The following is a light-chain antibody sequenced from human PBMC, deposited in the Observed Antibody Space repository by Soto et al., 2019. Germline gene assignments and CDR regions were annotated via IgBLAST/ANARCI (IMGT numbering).Light chain of an antibody. CDR2: GAS. J-gene: IGKJ1*01. V-gene: IGKV3-15*01. Sequence: EIELKKAVVSKCVYLGGRAILSCKASQTVTTDLAWYQQKPGQAPRLVIHGASTRATDFPARFSCSEPETAFNLTLSSLHPDDAATSICERHNTAPWTFAQGTKVDIK. CDR1: QTVTTD. CDR3: ERHNTAPWT.